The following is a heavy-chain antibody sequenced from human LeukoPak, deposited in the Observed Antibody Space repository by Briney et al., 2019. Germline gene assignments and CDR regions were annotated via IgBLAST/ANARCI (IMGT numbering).Heavy chain of an antibody. D-gene: IGHD3-10*01. V-gene: IGHV4-39*01. CDR2: IYYRGST. CDR1: GFXFSSYSIN. J-gene: IGHJ6*02. CDR3: ARLIWFGELSGYGMDV. Sequence: GSLRLSCAASGFXFSSYSINWVRQAPGKGLERIGSIYYRGSTYYNPSLKSRVTISVDTSKNQFSLKLSSVTAADTAVYYCARLIWFGELSGYGMDVWGQGTTVTVSS.